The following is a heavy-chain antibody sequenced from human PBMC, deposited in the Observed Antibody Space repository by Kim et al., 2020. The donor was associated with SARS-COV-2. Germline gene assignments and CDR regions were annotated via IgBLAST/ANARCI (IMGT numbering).Heavy chain of an antibody. D-gene: IGHD3-3*01. J-gene: IGHJ6*02. CDR2: IYYSGST. Sequence: SETLSLTCTVSGGSISSSSYYWGWIRQPPGKGLEWIGSIYYSGSTYYNPSLKSRVTISVDTSKNQFSLKLSSVTAADTAVYYCARHDSASITIFGVVIKYGMGVWGQGTTVTVSS. CDR3: ARHDSASITIFGVVIKYGMGV. V-gene: IGHV4-39*01. CDR1: GGSISSSSYY.